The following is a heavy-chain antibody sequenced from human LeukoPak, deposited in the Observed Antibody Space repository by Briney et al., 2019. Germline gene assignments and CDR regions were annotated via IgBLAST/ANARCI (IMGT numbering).Heavy chain of an antibody. CDR1: GYTFTSYD. V-gene: IGHV1-8*01. J-gene: IGHJ6*02. CDR3: ARDPPNVLRYFDCRSHLICGMDV. D-gene: IGHD3-9*01. CDR2: MNPNSGNI. Sequence: GASVKVSCKASGYTFTSYDINWVRQATGQGLEWMGWMNPNSGNIGYAQKFQGRVTMTRNTSISTAYMELSSLRSEDTAVYYCARDPPNVLRYFDCRSHLICGMDVWGQGTTVTVSS.